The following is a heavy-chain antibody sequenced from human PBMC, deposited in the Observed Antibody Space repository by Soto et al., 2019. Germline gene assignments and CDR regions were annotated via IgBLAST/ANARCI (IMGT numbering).Heavy chain of an antibody. J-gene: IGHJ3*02. CDR2: ISGSGSI. V-gene: IGHV3-9*01. Sequence: SLRLSCAASGFTFSDYAMSWVRQAPGKGLEWVSAISGSGSIGYADSVKGRFTISRDNAKNSLYLQMNSLRAEDTALYYCAKDRGGEFDAFDIWGQGTMVTVSS. CDR3: AKDRGGEFDAFDI. D-gene: IGHD3-16*01. CDR1: GFTFSDYA.